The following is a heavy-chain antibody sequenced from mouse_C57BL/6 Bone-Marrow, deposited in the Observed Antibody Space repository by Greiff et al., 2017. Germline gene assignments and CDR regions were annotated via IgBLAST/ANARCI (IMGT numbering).Heavy chain of an antibody. CDR2: IYPGNSDT. CDR3: TSGGLYGGFAY. J-gene: IGHJ3*01. D-gene: IGHD1-1*01. CDR1: GYTFTSYW. Sequence: ESGTVLARPGASVKMSCKTSGYTFTSYWMHWVKQRPGQGLEWIGAIYPGNSDTSYNQKFKGKAKLTADTSASTAYMELSRLTNEDSAVYYCTSGGLYGGFAYWGQGTLVTVSA. V-gene: IGHV1-5*01.